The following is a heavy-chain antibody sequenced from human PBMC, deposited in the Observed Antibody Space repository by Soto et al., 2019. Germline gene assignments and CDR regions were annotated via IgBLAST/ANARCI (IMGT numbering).Heavy chain of an antibody. D-gene: IGHD2-15*01. Sequence: QVQLVESGGGVVQPGRSLRLSCAASGFTFSSYGMHWVRQAPGKGLEWVAVIWYDGSNKYYADSVKGRFTISRDNSRNPLYLQRNGLGAEDTVVYYCAKGGDIVVVVAATGDAFDIWGQGTMVTVSS. V-gene: IGHV3-33*06. J-gene: IGHJ3*02. CDR1: GFTFSSYG. CDR3: AKGGDIVVVVAATGDAFDI. CDR2: IWYDGSNK.